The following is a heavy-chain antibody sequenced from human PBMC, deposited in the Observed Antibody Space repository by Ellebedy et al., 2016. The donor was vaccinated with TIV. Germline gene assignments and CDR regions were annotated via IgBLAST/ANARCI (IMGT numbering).Heavy chain of an antibody. J-gene: IGHJ4*02. CDR3: AKGRFNYGFFDY. D-gene: IGHD5-18*01. CDR2: ISGSGVST. Sequence: GESLKISCVASRFIFSSYAMSWVRQAPGKGLEWVSGISGSGVSTNYADSVKGRFTISRDNSKNTLHLQMNSLRAEDTAVYYCAKGRFNYGFFDYWGQGTLVTVSS. V-gene: IGHV3-23*01. CDR1: RFIFSSYA.